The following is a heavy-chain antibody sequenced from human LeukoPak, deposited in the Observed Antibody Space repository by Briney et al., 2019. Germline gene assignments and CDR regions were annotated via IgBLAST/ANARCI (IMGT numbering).Heavy chain of an antibody. V-gene: IGHV3-23*01. Sequence: PGRSLRLSCAASGFTFSSYAMSWVRQAPGKGLEWVSAISGSGGSTYYADSVKGRFTISRDNSKNTLYLQMNSLRAEDTAVYYCAKMPAMVRGRYFDYWGQGTLVTVSS. D-gene: IGHD3-10*01. CDR1: GFTFSSYA. J-gene: IGHJ4*02. CDR2: ISGSGGST. CDR3: AKMPAMVRGRYFDY.